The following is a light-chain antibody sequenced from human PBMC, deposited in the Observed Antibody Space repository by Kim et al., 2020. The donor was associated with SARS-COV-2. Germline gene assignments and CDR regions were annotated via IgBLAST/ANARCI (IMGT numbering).Light chain of an antibody. CDR2: AAS. V-gene: IGKV3-20*01. CDR1: QSIISNY. J-gene: IGKJ2*01. Sequence: LFPGETATLSCRASQSIISNYLAWYQHRPGQAPRLLLFAASSRATGIPDRFSGRGSGTDFTLTINRLEPEDLAVYYCQQYGYSTYTFGQGTKLEIK. CDR3: QQYGYSTYT.